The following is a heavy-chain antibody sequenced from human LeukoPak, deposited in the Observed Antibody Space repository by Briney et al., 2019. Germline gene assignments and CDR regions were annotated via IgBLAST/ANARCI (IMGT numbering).Heavy chain of an antibody. Sequence: KPGGSVRLSCAASGFTFSSYSMNWVRQAPGKGLEWVSSISSSSSYIYYRDSVKGRFTISRDNAKNSLYLQMNSLRAEDTAVYYCARVTEAPYYFDYWGQGTLVTASS. CDR1: GFTFSSYS. J-gene: IGHJ4*02. CDR3: ARVTEAPYYFDY. CDR2: ISSSSSYI. V-gene: IGHV3-21*01.